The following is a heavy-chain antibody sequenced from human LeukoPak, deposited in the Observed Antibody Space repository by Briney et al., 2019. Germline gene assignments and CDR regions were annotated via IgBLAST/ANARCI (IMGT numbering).Heavy chain of an antibody. CDR3: ASFDSSGWHYFDY. J-gene: IGHJ4*02. CDR2: ISSRSGYI. Sequence: GWALRLSCPASGCTFSSYSMSWVRQAPGTGLEWVSSISSRSGYIYYADSVKGRFTISRDNAKNSLYLQMNTLRAEDTAVYYCASFDSSGWHYFDYWGQGTLVTVSA. V-gene: IGHV3-21*01. CDR1: GCTFSSYS. D-gene: IGHD6-19*01.